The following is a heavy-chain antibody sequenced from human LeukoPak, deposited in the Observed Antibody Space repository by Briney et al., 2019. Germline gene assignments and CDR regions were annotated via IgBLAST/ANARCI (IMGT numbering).Heavy chain of an antibody. J-gene: IGHJ4*02. CDR2: ITPSDGST. CDR3: ARDTYGSDY. Sequence: ASVTVSCKASGYTFSDHHMHWVRQAPGQGLEWMGKITPSDGSTTYAQKFQDRVTMTRDTSTSTVYMELNSLSSEDTAVYYCARDTYGSDYWGQGTLVTVSS. V-gene: IGHV1-46*01. D-gene: IGHD3-10*01. CDR1: GYTFSDHH.